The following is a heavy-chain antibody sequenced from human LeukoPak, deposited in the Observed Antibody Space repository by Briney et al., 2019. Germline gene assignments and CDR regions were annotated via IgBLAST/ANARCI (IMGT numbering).Heavy chain of an antibody. J-gene: IGHJ5*02. CDR2: IYHSGST. V-gene: IGHV4-39*07. Sequence: PSETLSLTCTVSGGSISSSSYYWGWIRQPPGKGLEWIGSIYHSGSTYYNPSLKSRVTISVDTSKNQFSLKLSSVTAADTAVYYCARDLGIAAAGDNNWFDPWGQGTLVTVSS. D-gene: IGHD6-13*01. CDR1: GGSISSSSYY. CDR3: ARDLGIAAAGDNNWFDP.